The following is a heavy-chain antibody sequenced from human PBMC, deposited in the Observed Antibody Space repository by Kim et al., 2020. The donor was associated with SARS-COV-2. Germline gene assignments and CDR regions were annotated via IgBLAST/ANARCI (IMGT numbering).Heavy chain of an antibody. V-gene: IGHV3-30*01. J-gene: IGHJ6*02. Sequence: ADAVQGRFTIARENSKNTLYLQMNSLRAEDTAVYYCARSTDGNCYYGMDVWGQGTTVTVSS. CDR3: ARSTDGNCYYGMDV.